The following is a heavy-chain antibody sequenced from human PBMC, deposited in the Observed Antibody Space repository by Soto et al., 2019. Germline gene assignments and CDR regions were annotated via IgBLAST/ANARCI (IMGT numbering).Heavy chain of an antibody. CDR3: ARDPHLYCSGVSCYPGFFNWFYP. CDR2: ISSSGSTI. V-gene: IGHV3-11*01. J-gene: IGHJ5*02. CDR1: GFTFSDYY. Sequence: PGGSLRLSCAASGFTFSDYYMSWIRQAPGKGLEWVSYISSSGSTIYYADSVKGRFTISRDNAKNSLYLQMNSLRAEDTAVYYCARDPHLYCSGVSCYPGFFNWFYPRGQRTPVPVSS. D-gene: IGHD2-15*01.